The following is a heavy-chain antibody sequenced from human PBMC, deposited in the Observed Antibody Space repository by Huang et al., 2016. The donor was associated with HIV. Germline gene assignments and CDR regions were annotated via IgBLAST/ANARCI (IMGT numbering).Heavy chain of an antibody. CDR2: VSHSGNV. CDR3: AGAPGMGMVAGGWVVH. J-gene: IGHJ4*01. CDR1: NGSFSGYF. D-gene: IGHD6-19*01. V-gene: IGHV4-34*02. Sequence: QVRLQQWGAGLLKPSEPLSLTFAVYNGSFSGYFWNWIRLAPRKGLEWIGEVSHSGNVNSNPAHKSRVSMSVVPAKKQFSLNLMSVTAADSAIYYCAGAPGMGMVAGGWVVHWGHGNQVSVSS.